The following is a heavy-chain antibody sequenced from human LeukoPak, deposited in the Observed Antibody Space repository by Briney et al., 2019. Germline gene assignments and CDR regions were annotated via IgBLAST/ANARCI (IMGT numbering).Heavy chain of an antibody. D-gene: IGHD6-13*01. CDR3: ARDDTAAGTSWFDP. J-gene: IGHJ5*02. Sequence: SVKVSCKASGGTFSSYAISWVRQAPGQGLEWMGGIIPIFGTANYAQKFQGRVTITTDESTSTAYMELSSLRSEDTAVYYCARDDTAAGTSWFDPWGQGTLVTVSS. V-gene: IGHV1-69*05. CDR2: IIPIFGTA. CDR1: GGTFSSYA.